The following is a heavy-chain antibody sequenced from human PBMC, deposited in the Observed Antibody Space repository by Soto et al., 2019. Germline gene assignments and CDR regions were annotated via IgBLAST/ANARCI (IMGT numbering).Heavy chain of an antibody. Sequence: EVQLLESGGNLVQPGGSLRLSCVASGFSFSSFDMTWVRQVPRKGLEWVSFINTSGGGTYYADSVKGRFAISRDNSKNTLYLQMSSLRVEDTAVYYCVKGGWLDYWGQGTLVTVSS. CDR3: VKGGWLDY. CDR1: GFSFSSFD. CDR2: INTSGGGT. D-gene: IGHD2-15*01. V-gene: IGHV3-23*01. J-gene: IGHJ4*02.